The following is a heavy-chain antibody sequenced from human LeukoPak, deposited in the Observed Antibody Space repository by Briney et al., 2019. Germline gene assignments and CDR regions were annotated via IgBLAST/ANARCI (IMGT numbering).Heavy chain of an antibody. CDR2: IYPGDSDT. J-gene: IGHJ5*02. CDR1: GYSFTSYW. CDR3: ARMDIAAADTYNWFDP. D-gene: IGHD6-13*01. V-gene: IGHV5-51*01. Sequence: GESLKISCKGSGYSFTSYWIGWVRQMPGKGLEWMGIIYPGDSDTRYSPSFQGQVTISADKSISTAYLQWSSLKASDTAMYYRARMDIAAADTYNWFDPWGQGTLVTVSS.